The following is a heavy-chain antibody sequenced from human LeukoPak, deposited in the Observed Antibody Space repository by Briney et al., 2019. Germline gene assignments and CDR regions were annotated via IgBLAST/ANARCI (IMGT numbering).Heavy chain of an antibody. CDR3: ARGYGDKASNLYYYYGMDV. V-gene: IGHV3-33*01. D-gene: IGHD4-17*01. CDR2: IWYDGSNK. CDR1: GFTFSSYG. Sequence: PGGSLRLSCAASGFTFSSYGMHWVRQAPGKGLEWVAVIWYDGSNKYYADSVKGRFTISRDNSKNTLYLQMNSLRAEDTAVYYRARGYGDKASNLYYYYGMDVWGQGTTVTVSS. J-gene: IGHJ6*02.